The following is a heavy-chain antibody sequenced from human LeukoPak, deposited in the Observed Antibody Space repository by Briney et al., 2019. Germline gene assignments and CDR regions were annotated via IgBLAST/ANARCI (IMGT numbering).Heavy chain of an antibody. CDR2: INPNSGGT. CDR1: GYTFTGYY. J-gene: IGHJ5*02. V-gene: IGHV1-2*02. D-gene: IGHD4-17*01. CDR3: ARENTVTTLGFDP. Sequence: ASVKVSCKASGYTFTGYYMHWVRQAPGQGLEWMGWINPNSGGTNYAQKFQGRVTMTRDTSISTAYMELSRLRSDDTAVYYCARENTVTTLGFDPWGQGTLVTVSS.